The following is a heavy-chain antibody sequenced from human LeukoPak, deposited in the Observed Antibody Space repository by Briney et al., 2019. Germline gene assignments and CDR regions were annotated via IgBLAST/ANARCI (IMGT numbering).Heavy chain of an antibody. CDR2: TSYDGSNK. CDR3: AKSMGSGSYSGSYGMDV. J-gene: IGHJ6*02. CDR1: GFTFSSYG. V-gene: IGHV3-30*18. Sequence: PGGSLRLSCAASGFTFSSYGMHWVRQAPGKGLEWVAVTSYDGSNKYYADSAKGRFTISRDNSKNTLYLQMNSLRAEDTAVYYCAKSMGSGSYSGSYGMDVWGQGTTVTVSS. D-gene: IGHD3-10*01.